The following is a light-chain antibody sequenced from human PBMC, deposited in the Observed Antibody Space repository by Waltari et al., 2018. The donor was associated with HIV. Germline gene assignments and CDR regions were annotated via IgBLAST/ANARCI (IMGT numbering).Light chain of an antibody. Sequence: EVVMTQSPATLSVSPGERAALACRASQSVSRNLAWYQQKPSQPPRLLIYAASTRASGVPVRISGTGSGTEFTLTISSLQSEDFAVYYCQQYDDWPRTFGQGTRVEIK. CDR3: QQYDDWPRT. J-gene: IGKJ1*01. CDR2: AAS. CDR1: QSVSRN. V-gene: IGKV3-15*01.